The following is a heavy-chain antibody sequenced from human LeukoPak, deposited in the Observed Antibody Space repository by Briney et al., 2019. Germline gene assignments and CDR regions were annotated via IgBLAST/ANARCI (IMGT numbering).Heavy chain of an antibody. CDR2: IYFTGST. CDR3: ASYRGYSGYDAPSYFDS. V-gene: IGHV4-39*01. Sequence: SETLSLTCTVSGDSISSNSYYWGWIRQPPGKGLEWIAGIYFTGSTYYNPSLKSRVTISTDTSKNQLSLRLSSVTAADTAVYYCASYRGYSGYDAPSYFDSWGQGTLVTLSS. CDR1: GDSISSNSYY. D-gene: IGHD5-12*01. J-gene: IGHJ4*02.